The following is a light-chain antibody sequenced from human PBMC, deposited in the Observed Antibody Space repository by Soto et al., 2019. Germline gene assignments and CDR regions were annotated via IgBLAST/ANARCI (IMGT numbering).Light chain of an antibody. Sequence: QSVLTQPASVSGSPGQSVTISCTGTSNDVGGYNFVSWYQQHPGKVPKLIIYEVSKRPSGVSNRFSGSKSGNTASLTVSGLQAEDEADYYCSSYTTSSTLIFDGGTKLTVL. CDR1: SNDVGGYNF. CDR3: SSYTTSSTLI. V-gene: IGLV2-14*01. J-gene: IGLJ2*01. CDR2: EVS.